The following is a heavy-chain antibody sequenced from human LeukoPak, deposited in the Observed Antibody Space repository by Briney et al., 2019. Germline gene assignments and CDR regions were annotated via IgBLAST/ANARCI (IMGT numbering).Heavy chain of an antibody. CDR3: ARVRGGYYYYYMDV. CDR2: IKQDGSEK. CDR1: GFTFSSYW. Sequence: GGSLRLSCAASGFTFSSYWMSWVRQAPGKGLEWVANIKQDGSEKYYVDSVKGRFTISRDNAKNSLYLQMNSLRAEDTAVYYCARVRGGYYYYYMDVWGKGTTVTVSS. J-gene: IGHJ6*03. V-gene: IGHV3-7*01. D-gene: IGHD3-16*01.